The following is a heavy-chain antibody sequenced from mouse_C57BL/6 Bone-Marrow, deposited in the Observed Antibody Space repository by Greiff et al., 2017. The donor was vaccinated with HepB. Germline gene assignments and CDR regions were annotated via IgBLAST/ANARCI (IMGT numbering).Heavy chain of an antibody. D-gene: IGHD1-1*01. V-gene: IGHV1-81*01. J-gene: IGHJ1*03. Sequence: QVQLKESGAELARPGASVKLSCKASGYTFTSYGISWVKQRTGQGLEWIGEIYPRSGNTYYNEKFKGKATLTADKSSSTAYMELRSLTSEDSAVYFCARPITTVGGNWYFDGWGTGTTVTVSS. CDR1: GYTFTSYG. CDR3: ARPITTVGGNWYFDG. CDR2: IYPRSGNT.